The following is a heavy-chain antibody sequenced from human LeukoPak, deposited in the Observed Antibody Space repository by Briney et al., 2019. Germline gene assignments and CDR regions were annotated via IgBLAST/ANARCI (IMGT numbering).Heavy chain of an antibody. CDR2: IKQDRSEK. V-gene: IGHV3-7*01. Sequence: PGGSLRLSCAASGFTFNSYWMSWVRQAPGKGLEWVANIKQDRSEKYYVDSVKGRFTISRDNAKNSLYLQMNSLRAEDTAVYYCARVDGSGWYMGEGYFDYWGQGTLVTVSS. J-gene: IGHJ4*02. CDR3: ARVDGSGWYMGEGYFDY. CDR1: GFTFNSYW. D-gene: IGHD6-19*01.